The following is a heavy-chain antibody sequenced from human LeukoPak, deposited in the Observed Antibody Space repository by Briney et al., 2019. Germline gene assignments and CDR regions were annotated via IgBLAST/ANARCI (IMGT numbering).Heavy chain of an antibody. D-gene: IGHD3-9*01. CDR2: ISAYNGNT. CDR3: ARDGSILTGSYIRNWFDP. V-gene: IGHV1-18*01. CDR1: GYTFTSYG. Sequence: ASVKVSCKASGYTFTSYGISWVRQAPGQGLEWMGWISAYNGNTNYAQKLQGRVTMTTDTSTSTAYMELRSLRSDDTAVYYCARDGSILTGSYIRNWFDPWGQGTLVTVSS. J-gene: IGHJ5*02.